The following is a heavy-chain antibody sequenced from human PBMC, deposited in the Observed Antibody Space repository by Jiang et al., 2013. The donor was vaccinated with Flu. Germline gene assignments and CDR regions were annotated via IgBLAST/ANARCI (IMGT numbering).Heavy chain of an antibody. CDR1: TSYY. D-gene: IGHD6-19*01. CDR2: INPSGGST. V-gene: IGHV1-46*01. J-gene: IGHJ4*02. CDR3: ARGYPYGAGGY. Sequence: TSYYMHWVRQAPGQGLEWMGIINPSGGSTSYAQKFQGRVTMTRDTSTSTVYMELSSLRSEDTAVYYCARGYPYGAGGYWGQGTLVTVSS.